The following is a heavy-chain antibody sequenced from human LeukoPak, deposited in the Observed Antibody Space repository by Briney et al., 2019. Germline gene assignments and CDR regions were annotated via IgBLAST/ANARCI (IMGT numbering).Heavy chain of an antibody. CDR3: ARGYTCGY. J-gene: IGHJ4*02. D-gene: IGHD5-18*01. V-gene: IGHV3-7*04. CDR2: IKEDGSEK. CDR1: GFTFSTYW. Sequence: GGSLRLSCSASGFTFSTYWMSWVRQAPGKGLERVANIKEDGSEKNYADSVKGRFTISRDNAKNSLYLQMNSLRAEDTAVYYCARGYTCGYWGQGTLAIVSS.